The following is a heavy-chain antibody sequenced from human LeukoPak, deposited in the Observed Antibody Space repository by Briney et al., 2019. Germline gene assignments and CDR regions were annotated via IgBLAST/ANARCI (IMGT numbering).Heavy chain of an antibody. J-gene: IGHJ4*02. D-gene: IGHD3-22*01. Sequence: PGGSLRLSCAASGFTFRIYAMGWVRQAQGRGLQWVSSITSRGESTWYVDSVKGRFTITRDNSENTLYLQMHSLRAEDTAVYYCARDRPNYYGSDGHYYRRDGDYWGRGTLVSVSS. CDR2: ITSRGEST. CDR1: GFTFRIYA. CDR3: ARDRPNYYGSDGHYYRRDGDY. V-gene: IGHV3-23*01.